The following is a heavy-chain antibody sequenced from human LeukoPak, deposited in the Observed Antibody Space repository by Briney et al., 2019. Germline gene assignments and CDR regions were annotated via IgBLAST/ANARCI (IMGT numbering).Heavy chain of an antibody. Sequence: ASVKVSCKASGGTFSSYAISWVRQAPGQGLEWMGRIIPILGIANYAQKFQGRVTITADKSTSTAYMELSSLRSEDTAVYYCARDSNTSGKDGYNSHAFDIWGQGTMVTVSS. CDR3: ARDSNTSGKDGYNSHAFDI. V-gene: IGHV1-69*04. D-gene: IGHD5-24*01. CDR1: GGTFSSYA. J-gene: IGHJ3*02. CDR2: IIPILGIA.